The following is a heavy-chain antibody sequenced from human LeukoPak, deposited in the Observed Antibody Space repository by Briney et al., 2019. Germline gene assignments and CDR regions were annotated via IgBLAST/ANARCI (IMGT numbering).Heavy chain of an antibody. CDR1: GFTFNSYW. Sequence: GGSLILSCAVSGFTFNSYWMHWVRQTPGKGLVWVSRLNSDGSSTSYADSVRGRFTISRDSAKNTLYLQMNSLRDEDMAVYYCGRAPSAAGTIDYWGQGTLVTVSS. CDR3: GRAPSAAGTIDY. J-gene: IGHJ4*02. CDR2: LNSDGSST. D-gene: IGHD6-13*01. V-gene: IGHV3-74*01.